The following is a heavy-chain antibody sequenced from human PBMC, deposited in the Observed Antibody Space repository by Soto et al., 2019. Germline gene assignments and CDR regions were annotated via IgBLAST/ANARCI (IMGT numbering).Heavy chain of an antibody. CDR2: IFGGGST. V-gene: IGHV3-53*01. CDR3: ASQRGDGMDV. Sequence: EVQLVESGGGLIQPGGSLRLSCAASGFAVSTKYMSWVRQAPGKGLEWVSGIFGGGSTYYADSVKGRFSISRDNSKNTLYLQMNSRRAEDTAMSYCASQRGDGMDVWGQGTTVTVSS. J-gene: IGHJ6*02. D-gene: IGHD3-16*01. CDR1: GFAVSTKY.